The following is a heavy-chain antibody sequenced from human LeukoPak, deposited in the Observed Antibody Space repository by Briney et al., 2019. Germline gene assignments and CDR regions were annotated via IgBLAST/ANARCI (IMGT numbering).Heavy chain of an antibody. CDR2: IIPIFGTA. V-gene: IGHV1-69*13. CDR1: GGTFSSYA. CDR3: ASVWSSSGLYYYMDV. Sequence: ASVKVSCKASGGTFSSYAISWVRQAPGQGLEWMGGIIPIFGTANYAQKFQSRVTITADESTSTAYMELSSLRSEDTAVYYCASVWSSSGLYYYMDVWGKGTTVTVSS. J-gene: IGHJ6*03. D-gene: IGHD6-6*01.